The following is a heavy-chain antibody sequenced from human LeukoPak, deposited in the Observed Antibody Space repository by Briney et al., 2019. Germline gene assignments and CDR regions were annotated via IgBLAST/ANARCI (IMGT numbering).Heavy chain of an antibody. Sequence: GGSLRLSCAASGFTFSSYWMHWVRQAPGKGLVWVSRINTDGSSTSYADSVKGRFTISRDNAKNTLYLQMNSLRAEDTAVYYCAREEIVVVPAAHYDYWGQGTLITVSS. V-gene: IGHV3-74*01. CDR2: INTDGSST. J-gene: IGHJ4*02. CDR1: GFTFSSYW. CDR3: AREEIVVVPAAHYDY. D-gene: IGHD2-2*01.